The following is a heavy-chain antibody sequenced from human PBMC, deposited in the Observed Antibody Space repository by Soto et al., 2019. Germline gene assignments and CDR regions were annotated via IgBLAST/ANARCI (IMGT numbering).Heavy chain of an antibody. Sequence: ASVKVSCKASGYTFTSYGISWVRQAPGQGLERMGWISAYNGNTNYAQKLQGRVTMTTDTYTSTAYMELRSLRSDDTAGYYCTRDRPGGGHLLKAAAGTYYFDYWGQGTLVTVSS. CDR3: TRDRPGGGHLLKAAAGTYYFDY. CDR2: ISAYNGNT. J-gene: IGHJ4*02. D-gene: IGHD6-13*01. CDR1: GYTFTSYG. V-gene: IGHV1-18*01.